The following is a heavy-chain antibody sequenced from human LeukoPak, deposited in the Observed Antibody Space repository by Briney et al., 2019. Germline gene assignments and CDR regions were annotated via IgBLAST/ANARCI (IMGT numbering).Heavy chain of an antibody. Sequence: GASVKVSCKASGYTFIGYHMHWVRQAPGQGLEWTGRINPNSGVTNYAQKFQGRVTITADESTSTAYMELSSLRSEDTAVYYCAKGYYYDSSGYFEPFDYWGQGTLVTVSS. CDR1: GYTFIGYH. J-gene: IGHJ4*02. CDR3: AKGYYYDSSGYFEPFDY. V-gene: IGHV1-2*06. D-gene: IGHD3-22*01. CDR2: INPNSGVT.